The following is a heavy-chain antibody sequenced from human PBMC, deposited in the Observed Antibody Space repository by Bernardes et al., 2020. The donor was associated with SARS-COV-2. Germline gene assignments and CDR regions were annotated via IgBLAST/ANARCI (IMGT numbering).Heavy chain of an antibody. J-gene: IGHJ4*02. V-gene: IGHV3-7*01. D-gene: IGHD3-3*01. CDR2: IKADGSQR. CDR3: ARIDDVSGREF. Sequence: GGSLRLSCAVSGFTFSNSWMSWVRQAPGKGLEWVANIKADGSQRSSADSPKGRFTISSYNANSLLSLQMHSLRVEDTAVYDCARIDDVSGREFWGQGTLVTVSS. CDR1: GFTFSNSW.